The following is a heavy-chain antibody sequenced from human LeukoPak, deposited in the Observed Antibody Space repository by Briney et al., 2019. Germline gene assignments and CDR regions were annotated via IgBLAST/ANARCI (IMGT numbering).Heavy chain of an antibody. CDR1: GGSFSGYY. Sequence: PSETLSLTCAVYGGSFSGYYWSWIRQPPGKGLEWIGEINHSGSTNYNPSLKSRVTISVDTSKNQFSLKLSSVTAADTAVYYCARASSIGYSYGKHFDYWGQGTLVTVSS. CDR3: ARASSIGYSYGKHFDY. D-gene: IGHD5-18*01. V-gene: IGHV4-34*01. J-gene: IGHJ4*02. CDR2: INHSGST.